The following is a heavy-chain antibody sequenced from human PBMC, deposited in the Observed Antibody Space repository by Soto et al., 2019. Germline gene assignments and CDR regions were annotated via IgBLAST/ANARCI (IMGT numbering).Heavy chain of an antibody. Sequence: EVQLVESGGGLVQPGGSLRLSCAASGFTFSSYWMSWVRQAPGKGLEWVANIKQDGSEKYYVDSVKGRFTISRDNAKNSLYLQMNSLRAEDTAVYYCARLRYCSSTSCYWAYYYYMDVWGKGTTVTVSS. J-gene: IGHJ6*03. CDR2: IKQDGSEK. V-gene: IGHV3-7*01. CDR1: GFTFSSYW. CDR3: ARLRYCSSTSCYWAYYYYMDV. D-gene: IGHD2-2*01.